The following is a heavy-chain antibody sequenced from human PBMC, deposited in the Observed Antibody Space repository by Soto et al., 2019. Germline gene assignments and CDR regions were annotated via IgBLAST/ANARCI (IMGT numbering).Heavy chain of an antibody. J-gene: IGHJ6*02. V-gene: IGHV1-69*12. D-gene: IGHD2-21*01. CDR2: IIPTFGTA. CDR1: GGTFSSYT. Sequence: QVQLVQSGAEVKKPGSSVKVSCKASGGTFSSYTISWVRQAPGQGLEWMGGIIPTFGTADYAQKFQGRVMITADESTSTGSMELSSLRSEDTALYYCARPSCGAACYSYGMDVWGQGTEVTVSS. CDR3: ARPSCGAACYSYGMDV.